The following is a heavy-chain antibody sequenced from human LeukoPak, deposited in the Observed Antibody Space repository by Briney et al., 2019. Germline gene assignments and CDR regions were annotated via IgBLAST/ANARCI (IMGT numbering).Heavy chain of an antibody. CDR3: ARASGWYPNQYDY. V-gene: IGHV4-61*01. CDR2: IYYSGST. D-gene: IGHD6-19*01. CDR1: GGSVSSGSYY. J-gene: IGHJ4*02. Sequence: PSETLSLTCTVSGGSVSSGSYYWSWIRQPPGKGLEWIGYIYYSGSTNYNPSLKSRVTISVDTSKNQFSLKLSSVTAADTAVYYCARASGWYPNQYDYWGQGTLVTASS.